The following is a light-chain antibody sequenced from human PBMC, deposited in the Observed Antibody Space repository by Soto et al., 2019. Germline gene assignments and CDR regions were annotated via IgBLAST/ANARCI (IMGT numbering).Light chain of an antibody. CDR3: QHYGSTPWT. CDR2: GAS. Sequence: EVVLTQSPGTLSLSPGEGGTLSCRASQSVCSRCLAWYQQKPGQAPRLLIFGASSRATGIPDTFSGSGSGTDFTLTISRVEPEDSAVYYCQHYGSTPWTLGQGTKVEI. CDR1: QSVCSRC. J-gene: IGKJ1*01. V-gene: IGKV3-20*01.